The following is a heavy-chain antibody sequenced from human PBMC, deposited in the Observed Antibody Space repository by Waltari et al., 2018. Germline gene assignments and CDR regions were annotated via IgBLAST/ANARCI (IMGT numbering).Heavy chain of an antibody. J-gene: IGHJ4*02. CDR2: IKQDGSEK. CDR1: GFTFSSYW. D-gene: IGHD1-26*01. CDR3: ARYGMFRPFDY. Sequence: EVQLVESGGGLVQPGGSLRLSCAASGFTFSSYWMDWVRQAPGKGLEWVANIKQDGSEKYYVDSVKGRFTISRDNAKNSLYLQMNSLRAEDTAVYYCARYGMFRPFDYWGQGTLVTVSS. V-gene: IGHV3-7*01.